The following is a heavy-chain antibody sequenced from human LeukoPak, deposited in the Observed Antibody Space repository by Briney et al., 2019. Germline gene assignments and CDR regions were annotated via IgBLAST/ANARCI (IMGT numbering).Heavy chain of an antibody. J-gene: IGHJ2*01. Sequence: SGTLSLTCTVSDGSISGNYWSWIRQPPGKGLEWIGYIYYSGTTNYNPSLKSRVTISVDTSKNQFSLNLKSVTAADTAVYYCASPSPPSWYFHLWGRGTLVTVSS. V-gene: IGHV4-59*01. CDR3: ASPSPPSWYFHL. CDR2: IYYSGTT. CDR1: DGSISGNY.